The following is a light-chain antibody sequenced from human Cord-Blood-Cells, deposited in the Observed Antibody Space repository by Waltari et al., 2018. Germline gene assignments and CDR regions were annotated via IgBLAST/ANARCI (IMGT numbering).Light chain of an antibody. Sequence: VMTQSLATLYVSLGVRATLSCWARQSVSSNFAGYHQKPGQAPRLLICGASTRATGIPARSSGSGSGTEFTHTISSLQPEDFAVCYGQQYKNWPPWTFGQGTKVDIK. CDR3: QQYKNWPPWT. J-gene: IGKJ1*01. CDR1: QSVSSN. CDR2: GAS. V-gene: IGKV3-15*01.